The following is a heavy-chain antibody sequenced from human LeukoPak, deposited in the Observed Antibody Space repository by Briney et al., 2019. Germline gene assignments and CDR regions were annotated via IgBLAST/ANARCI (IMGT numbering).Heavy chain of an antibody. CDR3: ARGWRWLQSYYFDY. V-gene: IGHV4-34*01. Sequence: SETLSLTCAVHGGSFSGYYWSWIRQPPGKGLEWIGEINHSGSTNYNPSLKSRVTISVDTSKNQFSLKLSSVTAADTAVYYCARGWRWLQSYYFDYWGQGTLVTVSS. D-gene: IGHD5-24*01. J-gene: IGHJ4*02. CDR2: INHSGST. CDR1: GGSFSGYY.